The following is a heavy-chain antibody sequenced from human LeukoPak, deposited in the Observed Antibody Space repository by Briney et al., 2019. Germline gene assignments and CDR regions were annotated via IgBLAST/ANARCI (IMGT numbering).Heavy chain of an antibody. V-gene: IGHV1-24*01. J-gene: IGHJ4*02. Sequence: ASVKVSCKVSGYTLTELSMHWVRQAPGKGLEWMGGFDPEDGETIYAQKFQGRVTMTEDTSTDTAYMELSSLRSEDTAVYYCARVEYYYDSSGSTLYYFDYWGQGTLVTVSS. CDR1: GYTLTELS. CDR3: ARVEYYYDSSGSTLYYFDY. D-gene: IGHD3-22*01. CDR2: FDPEDGET.